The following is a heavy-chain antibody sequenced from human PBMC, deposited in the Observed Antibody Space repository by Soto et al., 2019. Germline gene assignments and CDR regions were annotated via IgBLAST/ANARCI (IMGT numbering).Heavy chain of an antibody. Sequence: QLQLQESGPGLVKPSETLSLTCTVSGGSISSSSYYWGWIRQPPGKGLEWVGSIYYSESTYYNPSLKRRFTISVDTSKNQFSLKLSSVTAADTAVYYCARHENGITIFGVVIHNWFDPWCQGTLVTVSS. CDR1: GGSISSSSYY. CDR2: IYYSEST. CDR3: ARHENGITIFGVVIHNWFDP. D-gene: IGHD3-3*01. J-gene: IGHJ5*02. V-gene: IGHV4-39*01.